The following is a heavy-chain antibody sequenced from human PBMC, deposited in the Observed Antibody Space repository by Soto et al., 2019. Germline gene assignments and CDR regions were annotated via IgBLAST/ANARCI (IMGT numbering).Heavy chain of an antibody. CDR3: VRNDPYRIQLWSLYYYGMDV. J-gene: IGHJ6*02. D-gene: IGHD5-18*01. CDR1: GFTFSNSD. Sequence: TGGSLRLSCAASGFTFSNSDMNWVHQAPGKGLEWVSGVSWNGSRTHYADSVKGRFIISRDNSRNTLYLQTNSLRAEDTAVYYCVRNDPYRIQLWSLYYYGMDVWGQGTTVTVSS. CDR2: VSWNGSRT. V-gene: IGHV3-35*01.